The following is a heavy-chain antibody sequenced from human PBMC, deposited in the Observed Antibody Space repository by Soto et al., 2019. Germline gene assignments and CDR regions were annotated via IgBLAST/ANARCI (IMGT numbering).Heavy chain of an antibody. CDR3: AQDLVVVSARFDS. CDR1: GFTFSNYA. CDR2: ISASGGRT. V-gene: IGHV3-23*01. Sequence: EVQLLESGGGLVQPGGSLRLSCAASGFTFSNYAMSWVRQAPGKGLEWVSSISASGGRTYYADSAKGRFTISRDNSNNTLYLHMSSLRAEDTALYYCAQDLVVVSARFDSWGQGTLVTVSS. J-gene: IGHJ5*01. D-gene: IGHD2-15*01.